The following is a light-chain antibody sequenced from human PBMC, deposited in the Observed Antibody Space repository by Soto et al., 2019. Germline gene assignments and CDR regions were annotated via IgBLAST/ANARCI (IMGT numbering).Light chain of an antibody. J-gene: IGKJ4*01. Sequence: EIVLTQSPGTLSLSPGERATLSCRASQSVSGSYLAWYQQKPGQAPRLLIYGRSSRATGIPDRFSGSGSGTDFTLTITRLEPEDFAVYYCQQYGSSPTFGGGTKVDIK. CDR1: QSVSGSY. CDR3: QQYGSSPT. V-gene: IGKV3-20*01. CDR2: GRS.